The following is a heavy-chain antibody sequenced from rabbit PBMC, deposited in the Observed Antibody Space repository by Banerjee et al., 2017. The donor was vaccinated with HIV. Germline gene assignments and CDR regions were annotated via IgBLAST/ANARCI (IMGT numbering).Heavy chain of an antibody. CDR1: GFDLSSYYY. D-gene: IGHD4-1*01. J-gene: IGHJ4*01. CDR2: IYAGSSGSSGST. CDR3: ARDLAGVIGWNFGL. V-gene: IGHV1S40*01. Sequence: QSLEESGGDLVKPGASLTLTCTASGFDLSSYYYMCWVRQAPGKGLEWIACIYAGSSGSSGSTYYASWAKGRFTISKTSSTTVTLQMTSLTAADTATYFCARDLAGVIGWNFGLWGPGTLVTVS.